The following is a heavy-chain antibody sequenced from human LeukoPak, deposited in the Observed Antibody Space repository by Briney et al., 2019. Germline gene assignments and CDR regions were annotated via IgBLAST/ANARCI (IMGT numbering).Heavy chain of an antibody. D-gene: IGHD3-22*01. CDR2: ISGSGGST. Sequence: GGSLRLSCAASGFTFSSYAMSWVRQAPGKGLEWVSAISGSGGSTYYADSVKGRFTISRDNSKNTLYLQMNSLRAEDTAVYYCAKTDTDSYYYDSSGYYWFGYWGQGTLVTVSS. CDR1: GFTFSSYA. V-gene: IGHV3-23*01. CDR3: AKTDTDSYYYDSSGYYWFGY. J-gene: IGHJ4*02.